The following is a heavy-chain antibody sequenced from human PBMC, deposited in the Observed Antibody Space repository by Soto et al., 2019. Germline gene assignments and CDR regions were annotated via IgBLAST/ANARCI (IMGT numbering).Heavy chain of an antibody. J-gene: IGHJ4*02. CDR1: GFTFSSYG. Sequence: GGSLRLSCAASGFTFSSYGMHWVRQAPGKGLEWVAVIWYDGSNKYYADSVKGRFTISRDNSKNTLYLQMNSLRAEDTAVYYCAREYYDSSGYPPLSLYYFDYCGQGTLVTVSS. D-gene: IGHD3-22*01. CDR2: IWYDGSNK. CDR3: AREYYDSSGYPPLSLYYFDY. V-gene: IGHV3-33*01.